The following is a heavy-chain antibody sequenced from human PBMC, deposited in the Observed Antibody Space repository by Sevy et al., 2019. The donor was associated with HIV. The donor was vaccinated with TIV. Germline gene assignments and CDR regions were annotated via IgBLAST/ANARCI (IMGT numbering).Heavy chain of an antibody. Sequence: GGSLRLSCVASGFTFSSYGMHWVRQAPGKGLEWVAVISYDGSNKYYADSVKGRFTISRDNSKNTLYLQMNSLRAEDTAVYYCAKELGYCSSTSCQGEPPHGGDAFDIWGQGTMVTVSS. CDR2: ISYDGSNK. CDR3: AKELGYCSSTSCQGEPPHGGDAFDI. CDR1: GFTFSSYG. J-gene: IGHJ3*02. V-gene: IGHV3-30*18. D-gene: IGHD2-2*01.